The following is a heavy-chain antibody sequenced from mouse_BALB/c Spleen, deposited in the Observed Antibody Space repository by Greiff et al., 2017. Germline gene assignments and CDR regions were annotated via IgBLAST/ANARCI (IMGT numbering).Heavy chain of an antibody. CDR2: INPSTGYT. CDR3: ARSLYGNYGGYFDY. V-gene: IGHV1-7*01. J-gene: IGHJ2*01. D-gene: IGHD2-1*01. Sequence: VQLQQSGAELAKPGASVKMSCKASGYTFTSYWMHWVKQRPGQGLEWIGYINPSTGYTEYNQKFKDKATLTADKSSSTAYMQLSSLTSEDSAVYYCARSLYGNYGGYFDYGGQGTTLTVSS. CDR1: GYTFTSYW.